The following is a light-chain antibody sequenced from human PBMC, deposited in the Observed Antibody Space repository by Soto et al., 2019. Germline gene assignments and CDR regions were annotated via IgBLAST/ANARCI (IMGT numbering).Light chain of an antibody. V-gene: IGKV1-5*03. CDR1: QSISSW. J-gene: IGKJ1*01. CDR3: QQYNSYSAWT. Sequence: DIQMTQSPSTLSASVGDRVTITCRASQSISSWLAWYQQKPGKAPNLLIYKASSLESGVPSRFSGSGSGTEFTLTISSLQPDDFATYYCQQYNSYSAWTF. CDR2: KAS.